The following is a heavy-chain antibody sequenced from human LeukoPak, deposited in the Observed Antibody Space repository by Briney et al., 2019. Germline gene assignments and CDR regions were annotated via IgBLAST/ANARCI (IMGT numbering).Heavy chain of an antibody. J-gene: IGHJ4*02. CDR3: ATGRLGSGGGYDWVFDY. V-gene: IGHV1-24*01. Sequence: SVKVSCKVSGYTLTELSMHWVRQAPGKGLEWMGGFDPEDGETIYAQKFQGRVTMTEDTSTDTAYMELSSLRSEDTAMYYCATGRLGSGGGYDWVFDYWGQGTLVTVSS. CDR1: GYTLTELS. D-gene: IGHD5-12*01. CDR2: FDPEDGET.